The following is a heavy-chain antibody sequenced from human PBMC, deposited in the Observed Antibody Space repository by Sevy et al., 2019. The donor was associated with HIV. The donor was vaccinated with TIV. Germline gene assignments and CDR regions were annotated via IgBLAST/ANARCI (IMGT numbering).Heavy chain of an antibody. V-gene: IGHV3-21*01. J-gene: IGHJ4*02. CDR1: GFTFSSYS. Sequence: GGSLRLSCAASGFTFSSYSMNWVRQAPGKGLEWVSSISSSSSYKYYADSVKGRFTISRDNAKNSLYLQMNSLRAGDTAVYYCARDIKCGGSCYSLDVWGQGTLVTVSS. CDR3: ARDIKCGGSCYSLDV. CDR2: ISSSSSYK. D-gene: IGHD2-15*01.